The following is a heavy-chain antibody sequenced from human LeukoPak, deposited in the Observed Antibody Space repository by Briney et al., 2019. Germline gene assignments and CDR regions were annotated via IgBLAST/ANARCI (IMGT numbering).Heavy chain of an antibody. CDR1: ESTSSNYN. J-gene: IGHJ4*02. V-gene: IGHV3-11*01. CDR2: ISSSGSTI. Sequence: GGPLRLSLAAPESTSSNYNSSGIPQPPGKGLKRFSCISSSGSTIYYADSVKGRFNISRDNAKNSLYLQMNSLRAEDTAVYYCARGPVGETYFDYWGQGTLVTVSS. D-gene: IGHD3-10*01. CDR3: ARGPVGETYFDY.